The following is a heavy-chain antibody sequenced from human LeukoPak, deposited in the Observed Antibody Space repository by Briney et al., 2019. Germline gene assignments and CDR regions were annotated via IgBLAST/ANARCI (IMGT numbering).Heavy chain of an antibody. CDR2: INPNSGGA. J-gene: IGHJ4*02. D-gene: IGHD3-3*01. V-gene: IGHV1-2*02. Sequence: ASVKVSCKASGYTFTGYYMHWVRQAPGQGLEWMGWINPNSGGANYGQRFQGRVTMTRDTSISTAYMELSRLRSDDTAVYYCAREFLEWSNYWGQGTLVTVSS. CDR3: AREFLEWSNY. CDR1: GYTFTGYY.